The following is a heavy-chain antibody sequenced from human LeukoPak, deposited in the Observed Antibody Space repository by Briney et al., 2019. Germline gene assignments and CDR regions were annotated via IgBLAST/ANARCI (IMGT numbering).Heavy chain of an antibody. Sequence: PSETLSLTCAVSGGSISSSNWWSWVRQPPGKGLEWIGEIYHSGSTNYNPSLKSRVTISVDKSKNQFSLKLSSVTAADTAVYYCARDGMVIVRDGYLVSWFDPWGQGTLVTVSS. J-gene: IGHJ5*02. CDR1: GGSISSSNW. D-gene: IGHD5-24*01. CDR2: IYHSGST. CDR3: ARDGMVIVRDGYLVSWFDP. V-gene: IGHV4-4*02.